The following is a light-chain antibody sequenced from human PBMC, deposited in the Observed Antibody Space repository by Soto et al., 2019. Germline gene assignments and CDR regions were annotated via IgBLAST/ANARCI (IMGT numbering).Light chain of an antibody. CDR1: QSIDNNY. V-gene: IGKV3-20*01. CDR3: QQYGSSIT. Sequence: DIVLTQSPDTLSLSPGERATLSCRAGQSIDNNYIAWYQQKPGRAPRLLIYRAFSRATGIPDRFSASASGTDFSLTISRLEPEDFAVYYCQQYGSSITFGPGTKVDIK. J-gene: IGKJ3*01. CDR2: RAF.